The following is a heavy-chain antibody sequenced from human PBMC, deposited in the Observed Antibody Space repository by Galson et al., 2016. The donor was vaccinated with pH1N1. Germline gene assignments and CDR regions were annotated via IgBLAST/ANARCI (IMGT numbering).Heavy chain of an antibody. CDR2: LKSDGTST. Sequence: SLRLSCAASGFTFSNKWMHWIRQSPGKGLEWVSLLKSDGTSTNYADSVKGRFTISRDSAKNTLYLQMNSLRVEDTAVYYCARDKRRYFDSWGQGTLVTVSP. V-gene: IGHV3-74*01. CDR3: ARDKRRYFDS. CDR1: GFTFSNKW. J-gene: IGHJ4*02.